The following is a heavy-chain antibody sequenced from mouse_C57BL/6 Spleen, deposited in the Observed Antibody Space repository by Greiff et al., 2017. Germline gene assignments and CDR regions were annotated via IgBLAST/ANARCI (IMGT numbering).Heavy chain of an antibody. CDR3: AREDYDDFDY. J-gene: IGHJ2*01. CDR2: IYPRDGST. D-gene: IGHD2-4*01. Sequence: QVTLKESGPELVKPGASVKLSCKASGYTFTSYDINWVKQRPGQGLEWIGWIYPRDGSTTYNEKFKGNATLTVDTSSSTAYMELHSLTSEDSAVYFCAREDYDDFDYWGQGTTLTVSS. CDR1: GYTFTSYD. V-gene: IGHV1-85*01.